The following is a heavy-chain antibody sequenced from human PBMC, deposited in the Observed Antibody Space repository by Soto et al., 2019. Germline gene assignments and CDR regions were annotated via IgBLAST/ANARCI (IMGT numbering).Heavy chain of an antibody. V-gene: IGHV1-2*02. J-gene: IGHJ5*02. Sequence: GASVKVSCKASGYTFTAYYMHWVRQAPGQGLEWMGGINPNSGGTDYAQKFQGRVTMTRDTSINTAYMELSRLGSDDTAVYYCAREGVGATTNWFDPWGQGTLVTVSS. CDR2: INPNSGGT. D-gene: IGHD1-26*01. CDR3: AREGVGATTNWFDP. CDR1: GYTFTAYY.